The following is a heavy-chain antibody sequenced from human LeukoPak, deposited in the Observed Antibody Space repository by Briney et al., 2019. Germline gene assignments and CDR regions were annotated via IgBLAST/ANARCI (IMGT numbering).Heavy chain of an antibody. D-gene: IGHD4-23*01. J-gene: IGHJ4*02. V-gene: IGHV3-53*01. CDR2: IYSDGNI. CDR3: TRGPRWYLVD. CDR1: GFSVSSNY. Sequence: PGGSLRLSCAASGFSVSSNYMSWVRQAPGKGLEWVSVIYSDGNIYYADSVKGRFTIPRDNSKNTLYLQMNSLRAEDTAVYYCTRGPRWYLVDWGQGTLVTVSS.